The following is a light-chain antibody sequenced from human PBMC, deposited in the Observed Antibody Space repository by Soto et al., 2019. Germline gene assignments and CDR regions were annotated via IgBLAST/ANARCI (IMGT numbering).Light chain of an antibody. CDR1: QRVSSSY. J-gene: IGKJ5*01. CDR2: GAS. CDR3: QQYGSSLVT. Sequence: EIVLTQSPGTLSLSPGVRATLSCTASQRVSSSYLAWYQQKPGQAPRLLIYGASSRATGIPDRFSGSGSGTAFTLTISRLEPEDFAVYYCQQYGSSLVTFGQGTRLEIK. V-gene: IGKV3-20*01.